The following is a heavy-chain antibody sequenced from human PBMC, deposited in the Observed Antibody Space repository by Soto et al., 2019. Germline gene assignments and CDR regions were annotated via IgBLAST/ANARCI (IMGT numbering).Heavy chain of an antibody. CDR3: VKDSSRWYYFDY. V-gene: IGHV3-23*01. J-gene: IGHJ4*02. Sequence: EVQLLESGGALVQPGVSLRLACAASGFTFNNFAMSWVRQAPGKGLEWVSGITASGSFTYYAASVKGRFTISRDNRKNTLSLQIDSLRGEDTASYYCVKDSSRWYYFDYWGPGTLVTVSS. D-gene: IGHD6-13*01. CDR2: ITASGSFT. CDR1: GFTFNNFA.